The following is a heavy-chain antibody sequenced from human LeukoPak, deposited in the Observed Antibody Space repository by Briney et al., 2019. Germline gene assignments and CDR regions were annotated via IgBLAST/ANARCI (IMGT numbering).Heavy chain of an antibody. CDR1: GFTFSNAW. V-gene: IGHV3-15*01. CDR2: IKSKTDGGTT. D-gene: IGHD2-2*01. CDR3: AKLTGSRGVCSSTSCYSPLDY. J-gene: IGHJ4*02. Sequence: GGSLRLSCAASGFTFSNAWMSWVRQAPGKGLEWVGRIKSKTDGGTTDYAAPVKGRFTISRDDSKNTLYLQMNSLRAEDTAVYYCAKLTGSRGVCSSTSCYSPLDYWGQGTLVTVSS.